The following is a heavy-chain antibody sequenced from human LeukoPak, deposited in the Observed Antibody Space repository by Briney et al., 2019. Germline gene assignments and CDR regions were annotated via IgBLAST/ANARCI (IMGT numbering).Heavy chain of an antibody. CDR1: GFTFSRYA. Sequence: PGGSLRLSCAASGFTFSRYAMSWVRQAPGKGLEWVSAMSGSGGSTYYADSVKGRFTISRDNANNTLYLQMNSLRAEDTALYYCATPGGRDGYHWPDWGQGTLVTVSS. CDR3: ATPGGRDGYHWPD. CDR2: MSGSGGST. V-gene: IGHV3-23*01. D-gene: IGHD5-24*01. J-gene: IGHJ4*02.